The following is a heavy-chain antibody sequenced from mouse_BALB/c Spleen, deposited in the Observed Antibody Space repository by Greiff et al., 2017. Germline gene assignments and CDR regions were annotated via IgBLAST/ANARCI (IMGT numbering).Heavy chain of an antibody. J-gene: IGHJ4*01. CDR2: IYPGNSDT. CDR3: TRFGYDDYAMDY. V-gene: IGHV1-5*01. Sequence: EVQLQQSGTVLARPGASVKMSCKASGYTFTSYWMHWVKQRPGQGLEWIGAIYPGNSDTSYNQKFKGKAKLTAVTSTSTAYMELSSLTNEDSAVYYCTRFGYDDYAMDYWGQGTSVTVSS. D-gene: IGHD2-3*01. CDR1: GYTFTSYW.